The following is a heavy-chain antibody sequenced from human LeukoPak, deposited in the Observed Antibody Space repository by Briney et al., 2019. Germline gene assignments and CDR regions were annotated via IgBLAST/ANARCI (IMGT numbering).Heavy chain of an antibody. J-gene: IGHJ4*02. D-gene: IGHD2-21*02. CDR1: GGTFSSYA. V-gene: IGHV1-69*05. Sequence: SVKVSCKASGGTFSSYAISWVRQAPGQGLEWMGGIIPIFGTANYAQKFQGRVTITTDESTGTAYMELSSLRSEDTAVYYCARVGDIAYCGGDCYSWGQGTLVTVSS. CDR2: IIPIFGTA. CDR3: ARVGDIAYCGGDCYS.